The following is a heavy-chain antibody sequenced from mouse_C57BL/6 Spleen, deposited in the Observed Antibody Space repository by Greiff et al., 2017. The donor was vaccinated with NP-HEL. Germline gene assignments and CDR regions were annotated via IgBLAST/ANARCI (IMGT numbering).Heavy chain of an antibody. J-gene: IGHJ2*01. D-gene: IGHD1-1*01. V-gene: IGHV3-6*01. CDR2: ISYDGSN. CDR3: ARLTGYYGSSVDY. Sequence: ESGPGLVKPSQSLSLTCSVTGYSITSGYYWNWIRQFPGNKLEWMGYISYDGSNNYNPSLKNRISITRDTSKNQFFLKLNSVTTEDTATCYCARLTGYYGSSVDYWGQGTTLTVSS. CDR1: GYSITSGYY.